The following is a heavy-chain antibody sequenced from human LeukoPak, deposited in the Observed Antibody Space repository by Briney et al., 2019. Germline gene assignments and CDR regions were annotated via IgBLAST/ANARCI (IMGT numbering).Heavy chain of an antibody. J-gene: IGHJ1*01. V-gene: IGHV3-74*01. CDR1: GFTFSTYW. Sequence: SGGSLRLSCAASGFTFSTYWMHWVRQAPGKGLVWVSRIKSDGSTNYADSVKGRFTISRDNANNTLSLQMNSLRPEDTGVYYCARAPSEIGGYFPEYFRHWGQGPLVTVSS. CDR3: ARAPSEIGGYFPEYFRH. D-gene: IGHD3-22*01. CDR2: IKSDGST.